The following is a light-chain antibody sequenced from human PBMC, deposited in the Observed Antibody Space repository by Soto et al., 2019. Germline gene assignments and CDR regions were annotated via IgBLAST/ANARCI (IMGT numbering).Light chain of an antibody. CDR1: QRISSY. V-gene: IGKV1-39*01. CDR3: QQSYSAPRT. J-gene: IGKJ1*01. CDR2: AVS. Sequence: DIQMTQSPSSLSASVGDRVTITCRASQRISSYLNWYQQKPGKAPKIVIYAVSNLQSGVPSRFSGSGSGTDFTLTISSLQPEDFATYYCQQSYSAPRTFGQGTKVEIK.